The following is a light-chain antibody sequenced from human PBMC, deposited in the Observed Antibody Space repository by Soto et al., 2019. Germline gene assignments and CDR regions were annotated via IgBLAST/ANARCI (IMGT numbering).Light chain of an antibody. J-gene: IGKJ5*01. CDR1: QSVTNSY. CDR3: QQYSSSPPIT. CDR2: GAS. Sequence: DIVLTQSPDTLSLSPGEGATLSCRASQSVTNSYLAWYQQKPGQAPRLLIYGASSRATGIPDRFSGSGSETDFTLTISRLEPEDFAVYYCQQYSSSPPITFGQGTRLEIK. V-gene: IGKV3-20*01.